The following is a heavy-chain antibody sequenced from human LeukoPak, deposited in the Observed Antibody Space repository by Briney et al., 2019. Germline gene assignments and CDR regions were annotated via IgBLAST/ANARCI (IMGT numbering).Heavy chain of an antibody. CDR3: ARDPAGSGFAFDS. V-gene: IGHV3-33*01. D-gene: IGHD1-1*01. CDR2: IWSDGSNK. Sequence: PGGSLRLSCAASGFIFSNDAMRWVRQAPGKGLEWVAFIWSDGSNKYYADSVKGRFTISRDNSEDTLYLQMNSLRVEDTAVYYCARDPAGSGFAFDSWGQGALVTVSS. CDR1: GFIFSNDA. J-gene: IGHJ4*02.